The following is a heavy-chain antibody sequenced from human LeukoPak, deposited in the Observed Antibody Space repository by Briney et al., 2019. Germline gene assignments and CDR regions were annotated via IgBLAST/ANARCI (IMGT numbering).Heavy chain of an antibody. CDR1: RFTFKSYG. CDR3: VRDRENSYFEY. CDR2: IWYDGSNK. D-gene: IGHD4-23*01. J-gene: IGHJ4*02. Sequence: PGGPLRLSCAASRFTFKSYGMHWVRQAPGKGLEWVAVIWYDGSNKFYADSVKGRFTISRDNSKNTLYLQMNSLRAEDTAVYYCVRDRENSYFEYWGQGTPVTVSS. V-gene: IGHV3-33*01.